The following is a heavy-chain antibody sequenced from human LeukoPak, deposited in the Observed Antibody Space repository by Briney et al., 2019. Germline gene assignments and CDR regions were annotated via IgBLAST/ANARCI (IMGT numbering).Heavy chain of an antibody. CDR3: ARVLRWDDILAGYYYYYYYGMDV. Sequence: SVKVSCKASGGTFSSYAVSWVRQAPGKGVEWMGRIIPILGIANYAQKFQGRVTITAAKSTSTAYMELSSLRSEDTAVYYCARVLRWDDILAGYYYYYYYGMDVWGQGTTVTVSS. J-gene: IGHJ6*02. D-gene: IGHD3-9*01. CDR1: GGTFSSYA. V-gene: IGHV1-69*04. CDR2: IIPILGIA.